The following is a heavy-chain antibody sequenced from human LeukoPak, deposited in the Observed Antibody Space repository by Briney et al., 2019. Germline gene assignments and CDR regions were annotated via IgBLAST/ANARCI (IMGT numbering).Heavy chain of an antibody. CDR2: IYHSGST. Sequence: PSETLSLTCAVSGGSISSGGYSWSWIRQPPGKGLEWIGYIYHSGSTYYNPSLKSRVTISVDRSKNQFSLKLSSVTAADTAVYYCARGSRRVISGNAFDIWGQGTMVTVSS. D-gene: IGHD2/OR15-2a*01. CDR3: ARGSRRVISGNAFDI. J-gene: IGHJ3*02. V-gene: IGHV4-30-2*01. CDR1: GGSISSGGYS.